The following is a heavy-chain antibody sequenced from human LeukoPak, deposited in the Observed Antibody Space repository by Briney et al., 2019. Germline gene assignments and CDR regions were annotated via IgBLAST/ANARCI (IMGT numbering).Heavy chain of an antibody. J-gene: IGHJ6*02. CDR3: AKTSGWQNYFYYGMDV. Sequence: GRSLRLSCAASGFTFSSYGMHWVRQAPGKGLEWVAVISYDGSNKYYADSVKGRFTISRDNSKNTLYLQMNSLRAEDTAVYYCAKTSGWQNYFYYGMDVWGQGTTVTVSS. CDR1: GFTFSSYG. CDR2: ISYDGSNK. V-gene: IGHV3-30*18. D-gene: IGHD6-19*01.